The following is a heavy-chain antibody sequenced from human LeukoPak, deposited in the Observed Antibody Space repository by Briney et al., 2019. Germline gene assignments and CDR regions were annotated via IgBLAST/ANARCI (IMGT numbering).Heavy chain of an antibody. D-gene: IGHD2-2*01. Sequence: PSETLSLTCAVYGGSFSGYYWSWIRQPPGKGLEWIGEINHSGSTNYNPSLKSRVTISVDTSKNQFSLKLSSVTAADTAVYYCARGHLLRYCSSTSCPKTLDYWGQGTLVTVSS. CDR2: INHSGST. CDR3: ARGHLLRYCSSTSCPKTLDY. CDR1: GGSFSGYY. J-gene: IGHJ4*02. V-gene: IGHV4-34*01.